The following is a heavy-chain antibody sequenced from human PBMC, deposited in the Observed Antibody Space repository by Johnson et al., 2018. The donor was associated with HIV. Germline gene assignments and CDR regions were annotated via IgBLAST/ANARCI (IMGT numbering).Heavy chain of an antibody. J-gene: IGHJ3*02. CDR1: GFTFSSYA. V-gene: IGHV3-30-3*01. D-gene: IGHD4-23*01. Sequence: QVQLVESGGDVVQPGRSLRLSCTASGFTFSSYALHWVRQAPGKGLEWVAVLSYDGSNKFYADSVKGRFTISRDNSKNTRYLQMNSLRTEDTAMYYCARERGYFGNPAFDIWGQGTMVTVSS. CDR3: ARERGYFGNPAFDI. CDR2: LSYDGSNK.